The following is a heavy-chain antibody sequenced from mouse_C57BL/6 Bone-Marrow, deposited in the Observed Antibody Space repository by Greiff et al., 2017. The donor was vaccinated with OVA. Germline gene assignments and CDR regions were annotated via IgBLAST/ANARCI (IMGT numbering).Heavy chain of an antibody. CDR1: GFTFSSYA. V-gene: IGHV5-4*03. J-gene: IGHJ3*01. CDR2: ISDGGSYT. CDR3: ASTYSNSFAY. D-gene: IGHD2-5*01. Sequence: EVKLVESGGGLVKPGGSLKLSCAASGFTFSSYAMSWVRQTPEKRLEWVATISDGGSYTYYPANVKGRFTISRDNAKNNLYLQMSHLKSEDTAMYYCASTYSNSFAYWGQGTLVTVSA.